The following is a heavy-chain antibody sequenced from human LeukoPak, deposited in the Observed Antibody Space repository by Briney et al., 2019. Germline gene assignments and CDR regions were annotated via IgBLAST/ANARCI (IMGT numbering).Heavy chain of an antibody. V-gene: IGHV1-18*01. D-gene: IGHD2-15*01. J-gene: IGHJ4*02. Sequence: GASVKVSCKASGYTFTSYGISWVRQAPGQGLEWMGWISAYNGNTNYAQKLQGRVTMTTDTSTSTAYMELRSLRSDDTAVYYCAVYAAGYCSGGSCYSVIDYFDYWGQGTLVTVSS. CDR1: GYTFTSYG. CDR2: ISAYNGNT. CDR3: AVYAAGYCSGGSCYSVIDYFDY.